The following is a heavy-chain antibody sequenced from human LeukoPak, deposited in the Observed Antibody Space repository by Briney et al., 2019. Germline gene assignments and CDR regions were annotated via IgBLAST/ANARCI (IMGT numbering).Heavy chain of an antibody. D-gene: IGHD6-19*01. Sequence: PSETLSLTCSVSGGSVRSEMSPWSWMRQPPGKGRERIGYVPYSGSGNYNPSLKNRITLSVDTSNNRFSLELSSVTAADTAVYYCARDLLGPSLAVDWGQGTLVTVSS. V-gene: IGHV4-61*03. CDR1: GGSVRSEMSP. CDR2: VPYSGSG. J-gene: IGHJ4*02. CDR3: ARDLLGPSLAVD.